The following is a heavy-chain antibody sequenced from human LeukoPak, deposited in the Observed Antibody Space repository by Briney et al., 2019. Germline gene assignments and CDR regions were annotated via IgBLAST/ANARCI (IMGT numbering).Heavy chain of an antibody. D-gene: IGHD6-13*01. CDR3: ARGRAAAGTSSRGIDH. CDR2: ISSSSRTI. V-gene: IGHV3-48*01. CDR1: GASISGGDW. Sequence: ETLSLTCGVSGASISGGDWWSWGRRSPGRGLEWGSYISSSSRTIYYDESVKGRFTISRDNAKNSLYLQMNSLRLEDTAVYYCARGRAAAGTSSRGIDHWGQGPLVTVSS. J-gene: IGHJ4*02.